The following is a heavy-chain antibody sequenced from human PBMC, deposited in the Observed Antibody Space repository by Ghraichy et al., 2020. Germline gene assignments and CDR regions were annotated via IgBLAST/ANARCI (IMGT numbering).Heavy chain of an antibody. J-gene: IGHJ3*02. V-gene: IGHV2-70*04. Sequence: SGPTLVKPTQTLTLTCTLSGFSLSTTGMRVSWIRQPPGKALEWLARVDWDNDKFYSPSLKTRLTISKDTSKNQVVLTMTNMDPVDTGTYYCARQGVVGTQNDALEIWGRGTMVTVFS. CDR3: ARQGVVGTQNDALEI. D-gene: IGHD1-26*01. CDR1: GFSLSTTGMR. CDR2: VDWDNDK.